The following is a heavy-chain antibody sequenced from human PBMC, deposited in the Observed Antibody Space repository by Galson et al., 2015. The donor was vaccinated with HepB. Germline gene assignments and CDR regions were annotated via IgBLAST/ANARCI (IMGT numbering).Heavy chain of an antibody. CDR2: IYSGGST. Sequence: SLRLSRAASGFTVSSNYMSWVRQAPGKGLEWVSVIYSGGSTYYADSVKGRFTISRDNSKNTLYLQMNSLRAEDTAVYYCARRGGYDYYYYYGMDVWGQGTTVAVSS. D-gene: IGHD5-12*01. V-gene: IGHV3-53*01. CDR1: GFTVSSNY. CDR3: ARRGGYDYYYYYGMDV. J-gene: IGHJ6*02.